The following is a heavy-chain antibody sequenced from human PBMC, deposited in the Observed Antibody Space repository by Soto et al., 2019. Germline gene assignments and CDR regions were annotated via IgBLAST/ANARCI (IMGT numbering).Heavy chain of an antibody. CDR2: INAGNGNT. CDR1: GYTFTSYA. V-gene: IGHV1-3*05. CDR3: ARSIVVVTALDC. Sequence: QVQLVQSGAEEKKPGASVKVSCKASGYTFTSYAMHWVRQAPGQRLEWMGWINAGNGNTKYSQKFQGRVTSTRDTSASTAYMELSSVRSEDTAVYYCARSIVVVTALDCWGQGTLVTVSS. D-gene: IGHD2-21*02. J-gene: IGHJ4*02.